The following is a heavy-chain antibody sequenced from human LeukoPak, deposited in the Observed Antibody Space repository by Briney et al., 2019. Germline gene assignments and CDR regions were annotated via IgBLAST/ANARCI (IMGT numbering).Heavy chain of an antibody. Sequence: PGGSLRLTCAASGFTFSSYEMNWVRQAPGKGLEWASYISSSGSTIYYADSVKGRFTISRDNAKNSLYLQMSSLRAEDTAVHYCAKGDKMLTWRRTYNWLESWGQGTLVTVSP. CDR1: GFTFSSYE. CDR3: AKGDKMLTWRRTYNWLES. V-gene: IGHV3-48*03. D-gene: IGHD3-16*01. CDR2: ISSSGSTI. J-gene: IGHJ5*01.